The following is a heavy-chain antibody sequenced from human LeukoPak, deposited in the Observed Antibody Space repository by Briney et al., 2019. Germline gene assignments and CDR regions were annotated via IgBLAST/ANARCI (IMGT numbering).Heavy chain of an antibody. J-gene: IGHJ6*02. CDR3: ARDRITIFGVVSGSDYGMDV. Sequence: ASVKVSCKASGYTFTSYAISWVRQAPGQGLEWMGGIIPIFGTANYAQKFQGRVTITADESTSTAYMELSSLRSEDTAVYYCARDRITIFGVVSGSDYGMDVWGQGTTVTVSS. V-gene: IGHV1-69*13. CDR1: GYTFTSYA. CDR2: IIPIFGTA. D-gene: IGHD3-3*01.